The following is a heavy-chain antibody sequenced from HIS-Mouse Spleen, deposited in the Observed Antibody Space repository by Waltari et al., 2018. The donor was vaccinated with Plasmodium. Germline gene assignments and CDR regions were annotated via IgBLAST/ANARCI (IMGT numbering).Heavy chain of an antibody. V-gene: IGHV3-33*06. CDR1: GFTCSGYC. J-gene: IGHJ3*02. CDR2: IWYDGSNK. Sequence: QVQLVESGGGVVQPGRSLRLHCAASGFTCSGYCMPWVRQAPGKGLEWVAVIWYDGSNKYYADSVKGRFTISRDNSKNTLYLQMNSLRAEDTAVYYCAKVAQGTRDAFDIWGQGTMVTVSS. CDR3: AKVAQGTRDAFDI. D-gene: IGHD2-8*01.